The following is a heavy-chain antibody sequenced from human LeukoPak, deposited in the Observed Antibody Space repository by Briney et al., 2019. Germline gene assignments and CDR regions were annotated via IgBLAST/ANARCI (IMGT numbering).Heavy chain of an antibody. J-gene: IGHJ4*02. V-gene: IGHV3-15*01. CDR3: TPPLVGATDY. CDR1: GCTFSNAW. D-gene: IGHD1-26*01. Sequence: GGSLRLSCSASGCTFSNAWISWVGQARGKGREGVGRIKSKTDGGTTDYAAPVKGRFTISRADSKNTLYLQMSRLKTEDTAVYYCTPPLVGATDYWGQGTLVTVSS. CDR2: IKSKTDGGTT.